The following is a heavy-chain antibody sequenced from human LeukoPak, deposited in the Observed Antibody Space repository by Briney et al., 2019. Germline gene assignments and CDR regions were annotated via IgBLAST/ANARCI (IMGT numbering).Heavy chain of an antibody. Sequence: GGSLRLSCAASGFTFSSYAMSWVRQAPGKGLEWVSSISSSSSYIYYADSVKGRFTISRDNAKNSLYLQMNSLRAEDTAVYYCARGVPSLVVVTATFDYWGQGTLVTVSS. J-gene: IGHJ4*02. D-gene: IGHD2-21*02. CDR2: ISSSSSYI. CDR3: ARGVPSLVVVTATFDY. CDR1: GFTFSSYA. V-gene: IGHV3-21*01.